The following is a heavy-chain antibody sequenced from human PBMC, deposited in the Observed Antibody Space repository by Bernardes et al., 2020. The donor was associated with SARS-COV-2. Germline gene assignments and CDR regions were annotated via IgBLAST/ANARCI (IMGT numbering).Heavy chain of an antibody. CDR1: GFTFSAYW. J-gene: IGHJ4*02. CDR3: VRSAFISGRGYYFDY. V-gene: IGHV3-74*01. CDR2: INPDGGTT. Sequence: GGSLRLSCAASGFTFSAYWIHWVRQAPGQGLVWVSRINPDGGTTNYAESVRGRFTISRDNAKNTLYLQMNSLKVEDTAVYFCVRSAFISGRGYYFDYWGQGTPVTVSS. D-gene: IGHD3-10*01.